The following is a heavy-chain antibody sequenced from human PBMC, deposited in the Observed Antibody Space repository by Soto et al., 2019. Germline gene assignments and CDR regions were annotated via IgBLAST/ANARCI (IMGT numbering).Heavy chain of an antibody. D-gene: IGHD5-18*01. V-gene: IGHV1-58*01. CDR2: IVVGSGNT. CDR1: GFTFTSSA. CDR3: AAEGRPDTAMEWDY. J-gene: IGHJ4*02. Sequence: QMQLVQSGPEVKKPGTSVKVSCKASGFTFTSSAVQWVRQARGQRLEWIGWIVVGSGNTNYAQKFQERVTITRDMSTSTAYMELSSLRSEDTAVHYCAAEGRPDTAMEWDYWGQGTLVTVSS.